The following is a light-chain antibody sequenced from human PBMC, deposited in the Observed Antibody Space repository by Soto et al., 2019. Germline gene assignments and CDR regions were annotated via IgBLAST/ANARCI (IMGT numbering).Light chain of an antibody. Sequence: QSALTQPRSVSGSPGQSVTISCTGTSSDVGTYNFVSWYQQHPGKAPKFMIYDVTKRPSGVPDRFSGSTSGNTASLTISGLQAEDEADYYCCSYVGSYTSYVFGTGTKVTVL. CDR1: SSDVGTYNF. CDR2: DVT. CDR3: CSYVGSYTSYV. J-gene: IGLJ1*01. V-gene: IGLV2-11*01.